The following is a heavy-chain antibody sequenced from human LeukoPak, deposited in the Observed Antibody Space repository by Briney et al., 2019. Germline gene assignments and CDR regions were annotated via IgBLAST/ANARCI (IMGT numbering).Heavy chain of an antibody. V-gene: IGHV1-46*01. CDR3: ARGLRDYFDY. D-gene: IGHD5-18*01. CDR2: INPSGGST. J-gene: IGHJ4*02. Sequence: GASVKVSCKASGYTFTTYYMHWVRQAPGQGLKWMGIINPSGGSTSYAQKFQGRVTMTRDTSTSTVYMELSSLRSDDTAVYYCARGLRDYFDYWGQGTLVTVSS. CDR1: GYTFTTYY.